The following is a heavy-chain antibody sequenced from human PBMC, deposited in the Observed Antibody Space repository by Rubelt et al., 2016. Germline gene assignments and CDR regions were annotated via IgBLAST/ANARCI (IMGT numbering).Heavy chain of an antibody. CDR1: GYTFTSYA. CDR2: INAGNGNT. J-gene: IGHJ5*02. V-gene: IGHV1-3*01. D-gene: IGHD6-13*01. CDR3: ARGLGLGYSSSWFNWFDP. Sequence: QVQLVQSGAEVKKTGASVKVSCKASGYTFTSYAMHWVRQAPGQRLEWMGWINAGNGNTKYSQKFQGRVTITRDTAASTAYRELSSLRSEDTAVYYCARGLGLGYSSSWFNWFDPWGQGTLVTVSS.